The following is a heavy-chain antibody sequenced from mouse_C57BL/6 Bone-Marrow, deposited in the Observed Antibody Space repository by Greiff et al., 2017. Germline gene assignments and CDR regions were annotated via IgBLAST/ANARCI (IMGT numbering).Heavy chain of an antibody. CDR2: INPYNGGT. D-gene: IGHD3-2*02. V-gene: IGHV1-19*01. J-gene: IGHJ3*01. Sequence: EVQLQQSGPVLVKPGASVKMSCKASGYTFTDYYMNWVQQSHGKSLEWIGVINPYNGGTSYNQKFKGKATLAVDKSSSTAYMELNSLTSEDSAVYYCARQLRKSWFAYWGQGTLVTVSA. CDR1: GYTFTDYY. CDR3: ARQLRKSWFAY.